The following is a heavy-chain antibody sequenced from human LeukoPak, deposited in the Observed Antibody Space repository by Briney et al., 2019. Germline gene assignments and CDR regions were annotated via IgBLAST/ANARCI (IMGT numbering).Heavy chain of an antibody. CDR2: IYYSGST. J-gene: IGHJ3*02. CDR1: GGSITSYY. V-gene: IGHV4-59*01. D-gene: IGHD2-15*01. CDR3: ARKLVVVLEAFDI. Sequence: PSETLSLTSTVSGGSITSYYWNWIRQPPGKGLEWIGYIYYSGSTNYNPSLKSRVTISVDTSKNQFSLKLSSVTAADTAAYYCARKLVVVLEAFDIWGQGTMVTVSS.